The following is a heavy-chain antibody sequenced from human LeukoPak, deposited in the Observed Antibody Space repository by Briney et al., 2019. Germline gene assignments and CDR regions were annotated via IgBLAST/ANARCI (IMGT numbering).Heavy chain of an antibody. D-gene: IGHD5-12*01. Sequence: GASVKVSCKASGYTFTGYYMHWVRQAPGQGLEWMGWINPNSGGTNYAQKFQGRVTMTRDTSISTAYMELSSLRSEDTAVYYCARLEGYGDYWGQGTLVTVSS. J-gene: IGHJ4*02. V-gene: IGHV1-2*02. CDR1: GYTFTGYY. CDR2: INPNSGGT. CDR3: ARLEGYGDY.